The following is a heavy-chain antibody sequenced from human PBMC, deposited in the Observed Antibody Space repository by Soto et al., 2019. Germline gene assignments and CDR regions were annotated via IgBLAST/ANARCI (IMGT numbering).Heavy chain of an antibody. CDR1: GFTVSSNY. CDR3: ARFSGYPNYYFDY. V-gene: IGHV3-53*01. J-gene: IGHJ4*02. D-gene: IGHD5-18*01. CDR2: IYSGGST. Sequence: VQLVESGGGSIQPGGSLRLSCTASGFTVSSNYMSWVRQAPGKGLEWVSVIYSGGSTYYADSVKGRFTISRDSSKNTLYLQMNSLRAEDTAVYYCARFSGYPNYYFDYWGQGTLVTVSS.